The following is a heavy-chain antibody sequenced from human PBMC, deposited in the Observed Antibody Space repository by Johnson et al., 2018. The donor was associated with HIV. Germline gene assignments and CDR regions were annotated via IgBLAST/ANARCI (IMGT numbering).Heavy chain of an antibody. CDR2: IGPGVDT. CDR1: RFTFSSND. D-gene: IGHD6-19*01. CDR3: ARAMYTSGWSYDAFDI. J-gene: IGHJ3*02. V-gene: IGHV3-13*01. Sequence: VQLVESGGGLVQPGGSLRLSCAASRFTFSSNDMHWVRQATGKGLEWVSTIGPGVDTYYPGSVKGRLPISRDNAKNSLYLQMNSLRAEDTAVDYCARAMYTSGWSYDAFDIWGKGTKVTVSS.